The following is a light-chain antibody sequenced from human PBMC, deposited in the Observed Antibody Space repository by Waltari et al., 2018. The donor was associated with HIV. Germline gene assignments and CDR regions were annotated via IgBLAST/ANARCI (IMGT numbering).Light chain of an antibody. Sequence: SYELTQPPSLSVSPGRPARITFSGDALPNHYPSWYQQKAGQAPVLIIYKDSERPSGIPERFSGSSSGTTVTLTISGVQAEDEADYYCQSTDSSGTYVVFGGGTKVTVL. CDR2: KDS. CDR3: QSTDSSGTYVV. CDR1: ALPNHY. V-gene: IGLV3-25*03. J-gene: IGLJ2*01.